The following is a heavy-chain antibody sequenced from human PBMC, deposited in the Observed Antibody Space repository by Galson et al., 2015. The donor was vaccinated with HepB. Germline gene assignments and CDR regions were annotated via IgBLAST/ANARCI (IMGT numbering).Heavy chain of an antibody. CDR1: GYTFIDYY. V-gene: IGHV1-2*06. CDR3: ARDKRLHYYYYYGMDV. Sequence: SVKVSCKASGYTFIDYYIHWVRQAPGQGLEWMGRINPKSGGTNYAQKYQDRVTMTRDTSISTAYMELSRLRSDDTAVYYCARDKRLHYYYYYGMDVWGQGTTVTVSS. CDR2: INPKSGGT. J-gene: IGHJ6*02.